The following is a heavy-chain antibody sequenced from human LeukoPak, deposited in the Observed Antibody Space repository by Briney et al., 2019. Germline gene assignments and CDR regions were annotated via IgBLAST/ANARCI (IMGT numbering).Heavy chain of an antibody. J-gene: IGHJ6*02. CDR3: AASTGSAQYCYYGMDV. CDR1: GYSFTRYW. CDR2: IYPGDSDT. Sequence: GESLKISCKGSGYSFTRYWIGWVRQMPGKGLEWMGIIYPGDSDTRYSPSFQGQVTISADKSISTAYLQWSSLKASDTAMYYCAASTGSAQYCYYGMDVWGQGTTVTVSS. V-gene: IGHV5-51*01. D-gene: IGHD1-14*01.